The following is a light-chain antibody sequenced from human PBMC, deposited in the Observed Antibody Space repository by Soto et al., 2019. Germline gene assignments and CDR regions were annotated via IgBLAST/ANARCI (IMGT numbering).Light chain of an antibody. V-gene: IGLV2-8*01. CDR3: SSYVASNNLV. CDR2: EVT. Sequence: QSALTQPPSASGSPGQSVTISCTGTSSDVAGYNYVSWYQRHPAKAPKLIIYEVTKQPSGVPDRFSGSKSGNTASLTVSGLQAADESDYYCSSYVASNNLVFGGGTKLTVL. CDR1: SSDVAGYNY. J-gene: IGLJ2*01.